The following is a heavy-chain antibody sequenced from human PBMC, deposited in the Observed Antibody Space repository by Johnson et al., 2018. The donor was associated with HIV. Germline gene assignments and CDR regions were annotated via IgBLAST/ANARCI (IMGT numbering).Heavy chain of an antibody. Sequence: VQLVESGGGLVKPGGSLRLSCAASGFTFSKSWMHWVRQAPGKGLVWVSGISWNSGSIGYADSVKGRFTISRDNAKNSLYLQMNSLRAEDTAFYYCAKAKDTAMVLGAFDIWGQGTMVTVSS. V-gene: IGHV3-9*01. D-gene: IGHD5-18*01. J-gene: IGHJ3*02. CDR1: GFTFSKSW. CDR2: ISWNSGSI. CDR3: AKAKDTAMVLGAFDI.